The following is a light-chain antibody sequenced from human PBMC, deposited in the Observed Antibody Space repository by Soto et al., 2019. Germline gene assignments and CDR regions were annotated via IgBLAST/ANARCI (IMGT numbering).Light chain of an antibody. CDR1: QVISTS. V-gene: IGKV1-9*01. Sequence: DIQVTQSPSFLSPSIGESVTITCRASQVISTSLAWYQVKPGKAPKLLIYAASSLQSGVPSRFSGSGSGTDFTLTISRLEPEDFAVYYCQQYGSSPWTFGQGTKVDIK. J-gene: IGKJ1*01. CDR2: AAS. CDR3: QQYGSSPWT.